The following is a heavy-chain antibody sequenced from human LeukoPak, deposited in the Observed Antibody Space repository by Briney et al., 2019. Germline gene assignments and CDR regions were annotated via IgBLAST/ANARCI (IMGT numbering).Heavy chain of an antibody. CDR3: AKTRGYSYGNWFDP. CDR2: ISGDGGST. D-gene: IGHD5-18*01. V-gene: IGHV3-43*02. J-gene: IGHJ5*02. CDR1: GFTFDDYA. Sequence: GGSLRLSCAASGFTFDDYAMHWVRQAPGKGLGWVSLISGDGGSTYYADSVKGRFTISGDNSKNSLYLQMNSLRTEDTALYYCAKTRGYSYGNWFDPWGQGTLVTVSS.